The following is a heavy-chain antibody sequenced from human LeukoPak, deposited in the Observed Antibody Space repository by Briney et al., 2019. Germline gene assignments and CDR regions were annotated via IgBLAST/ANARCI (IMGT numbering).Heavy chain of an antibody. J-gene: IGHJ6*03. D-gene: IGHD6-19*01. CDR3: VRAVAAYYYYYYMDV. CDR2: IYTSGST. Sequence: PSQTLSLTCTVSGGSISSGSYYWSWIRQPAGKGLEWIGRIYTSGSTNYNPSLKSRVTISVDTSKNQFSLKLSSVTAADTAVYYCVRAVAAYYYYYYMDVWGKGTTVTVSS. V-gene: IGHV4-61*02. CDR1: GGSISSGSYY.